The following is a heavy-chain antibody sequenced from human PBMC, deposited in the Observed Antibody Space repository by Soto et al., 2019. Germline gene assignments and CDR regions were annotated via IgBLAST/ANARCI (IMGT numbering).Heavy chain of an antibody. CDR1: GGTFSSYA. CDR2: IIPIFGTA. J-gene: IGHJ6*02. D-gene: IGHD6-13*01. V-gene: IGHV1-69*12. CDR3: ASWGYRSSWPDYYYYGMDV. Sequence: QVQLVQSGAEVKKPGSSVKVSCKASGGTFSSYAISWVRQAPGQGLEWMGGIIPIFGTANYAQKFQGRVTITADESTSTAYMELSSLRSEDTAVYYCASWGYRSSWPDYYYYGMDVWGQGTTVTVSS.